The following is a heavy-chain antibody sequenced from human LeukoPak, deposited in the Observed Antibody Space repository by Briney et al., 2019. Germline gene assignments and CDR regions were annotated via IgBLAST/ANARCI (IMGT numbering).Heavy chain of an antibody. CDR3: VRTTNGPEH. V-gene: IGHV3-74*01. CDR1: GFTFTSHL. J-gene: IGHJ1*01. D-gene: IGHD2-8*01. CDR2: VSGDGRTT. Sequence: GESLRLSCAASGFTFTSHLIHWVRQPPGEGLVWVSRVSGDGRTTNYADSVKGRFTISRDNAKNTVYLQMDSLRVEDTAVYYCVRTTNGPEHWGQGTLVTVSS.